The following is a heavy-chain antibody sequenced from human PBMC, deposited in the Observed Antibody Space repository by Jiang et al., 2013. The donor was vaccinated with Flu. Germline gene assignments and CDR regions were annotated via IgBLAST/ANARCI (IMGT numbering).Heavy chain of an antibody. CDR3: ATRFLEWFGDGDY. J-gene: IGHJ4*02. CDR1: GYTFTDYY. Sequence: SCKVSGYTFTDYYMHWVQQAPGKGLEWMGLVDPEDGETIYAEKFQGRVTITADTSTDTAYMELSSLRSEDTAVYYCATRFLEWFGDGDYWGQGTLVTVSS. V-gene: IGHV1-69-2*01. CDR2: VDPEDGET. D-gene: IGHD3-3*01.